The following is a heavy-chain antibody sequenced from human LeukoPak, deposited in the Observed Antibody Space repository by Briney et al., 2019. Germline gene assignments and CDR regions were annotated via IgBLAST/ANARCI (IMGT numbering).Heavy chain of an antibody. CDR2: ISYDGSNK. CDR3: ARGLLRYFDWLLSTLDY. Sequence: GGSLRLSCAASGFTFSSYAMHWVRQAPGKGLEWVAVISYDGSNKYYADSVKGRFTISRDNSKNTLYLQMNSLRAEDTAVYHCARGLLRYFDWLLSTLDYWGQGTLVTVSS. V-gene: IGHV3-30-3*01. CDR1: GFTFSSYA. J-gene: IGHJ4*02. D-gene: IGHD3-9*01.